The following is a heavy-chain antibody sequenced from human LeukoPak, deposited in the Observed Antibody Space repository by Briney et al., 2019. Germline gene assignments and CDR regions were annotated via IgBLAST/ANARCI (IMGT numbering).Heavy chain of an antibody. V-gene: IGHV4-38-2*02. Sequence: SETLSLTCTVSGYSISSGYYWGWIRQPPGKGLEWIGEINHSGSTNYNPSLKSRVTMSVDTSKNQFSLKLSSVTAADTAVYYCARDLVGGSFNYFDYWGQGTLVTVSS. CDR3: ARDLVGGSFNYFDY. J-gene: IGHJ4*02. CDR1: GYSISSGYY. D-gene: IGHD1-26*01. CDR2: INHSGST.